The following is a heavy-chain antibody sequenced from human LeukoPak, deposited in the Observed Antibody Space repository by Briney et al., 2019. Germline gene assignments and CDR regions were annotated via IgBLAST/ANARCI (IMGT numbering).Heavy chain of an antibody. V-gene: IGHV4-59*01. J-gene: IGHJ2*01. D-gene: IGHD3-10*01. CDR2: IFYSGRT. Sequence: SETLSLTCTVSGGSLSSYYWSWLRHPPGKGLEWFGYIFYSGRTTYNPSLRSRVTISVATSKDQSSLRLSSVPAADTAVYYCARVCYYGSGTFDLWGRGTLVTVSS. CDR3: ARVCYYGSGTFDL. CDR1: GGSLSSYY.